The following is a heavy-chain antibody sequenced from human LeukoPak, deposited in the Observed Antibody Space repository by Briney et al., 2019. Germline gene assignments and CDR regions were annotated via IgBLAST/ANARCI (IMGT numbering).Heavy chain of an antibody. CDR2: IYYSGST. CDR1: GGSISSSSYY. CDR3: ARDTKKLVPPINWFDP. J-gene: IGHJ5*02. Sequence: SETLSLTCTVSGGSISSSSYYWGWIRQPPGKGLEWIGSIYYSGSTYYNPSLKSRVTISVDTSKNQFSLKLSSVTAADTAVYYCARDTKKLVPPINWFDPWGQGTLVTVSS. V-gene: IGHV4-39*07. D-gene: IGHD1-1*01.